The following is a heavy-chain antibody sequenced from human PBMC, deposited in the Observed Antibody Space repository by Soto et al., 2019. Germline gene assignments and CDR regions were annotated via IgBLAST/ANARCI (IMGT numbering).Heavy chain of an antibody. CDR3: ARAVLYDSLTGYYYYMDV. Sequence: ASVKVSCKASGYTFTSYGISWVRQAPGQGLEWMGWISAYNGNTNYAQKLQGRVTMTTDTSTSTAYMELRSLRSDDTAVYYCARAVLYDSLTGYYYYMDVWGKGTPVTVSS. J-gene: IGHJ6*03. CDR1: GYTFTSYG. V-gene: IGHV1-18*01. D-gene: IGHD3-9*01. CDR2: ISAYNGNT.